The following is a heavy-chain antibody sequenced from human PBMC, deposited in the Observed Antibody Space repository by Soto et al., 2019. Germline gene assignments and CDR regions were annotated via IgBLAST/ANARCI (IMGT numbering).Heavy chain of an antibody. J-gene: IGHJ4*02. CDR1: GFTFSKYG. CDR2: IWNDGIRK. V-gene: IGHV3-33*01. CDR3: ARDDDNDANALDY. Sequence: LRLSCAASGFTFSKYGMHWVRQAPGKGLEWVALIWNDGIRKVYVDSVKGRSTISRDNSKNTLDLQMNNLRDEDTAVYYCARDDDNDANALDYWGPGTLVTVSS.